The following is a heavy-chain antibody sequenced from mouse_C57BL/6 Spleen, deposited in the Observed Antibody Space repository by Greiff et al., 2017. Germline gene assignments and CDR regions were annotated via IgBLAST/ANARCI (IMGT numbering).Heavy chain of an antibody. CDR1: GFTFSDYY. CDR2: IYYGGSST. V-gene: IGHV5-16*01. J-gene: IGHJ2*01. CDR3: ARNYFDY. Sequence: EVMLVESGGGLVKPGGSLKLSCAASGFTFSDYYMAWVRQVPEKGLEWVANIYYGGSSTYYLDSLKSRFIISRDNAKNILYLQMSSLNSEDTATYYCARNYFDYWGQGTTLTVSS.